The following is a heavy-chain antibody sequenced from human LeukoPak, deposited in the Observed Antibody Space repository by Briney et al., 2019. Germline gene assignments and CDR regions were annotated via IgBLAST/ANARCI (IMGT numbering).Heavy chain of an antibody. D-gene: IGHD4-23*01. CDR1: GSKFTFSY. V-gene: IGHV1-2*02. CDR3: ASGFDDYGGNSGVVWFDP. J-gene: IGHJ5*02. CDR2: INPNSSGT. Sequence: ASVNLTCSASGSKFTFSYYHWIRLPPAQGLEWKGWINPNSSGTNYAQKFQGRVTMTRDTSISTAYMEVSRLRSDDTAVYYCASGFDDYGGNSGVVWFDPWGQGTLVTVSS.